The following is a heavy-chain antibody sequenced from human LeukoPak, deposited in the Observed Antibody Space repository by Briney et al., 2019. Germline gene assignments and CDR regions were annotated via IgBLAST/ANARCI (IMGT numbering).Heavy chain of an antibody. CDR2: VHLDGRT. CDR3: AREGGFYRPLDD. Sequence: ASETLSLTCGVSGGSFINTNWWTWVRQPPGKGLEWIGEVHLDGRTNYNPSLASRLTMSVDVSENQVSLKLPSVTAADTAVYYCAREGGFYRPLDDSGQGTLVTVSS. D-gene: IGHD3-3*01. J-gene: IGHJ4*02. CDR1: GGSFINTNW. V-gene: IGHV4-4*02.